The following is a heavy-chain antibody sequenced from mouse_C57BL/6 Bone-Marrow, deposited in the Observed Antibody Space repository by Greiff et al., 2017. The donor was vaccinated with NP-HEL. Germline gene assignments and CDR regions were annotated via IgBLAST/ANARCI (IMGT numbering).Heavy chain of an antibody. CDR2: IHPNSGST. J-gene: IGHJ3*01. Sequence: VQLQQSGAELVKPGASVKLSCKASGYTFTSYWMHWVKQRPGQGLEWIGMIHPNSGSTNYNEKFKSKATLTVDKSSSTAYMQLSSLTSEDSAVYYCARSGYYYGSRGFAYWGQGTLVTVSA. V-gene: IGHV1-64*01. D-gene: IGHD1-1*01. CDR1: GYTFTSYW. CDR3: ARSGYYYGSRGFAY.